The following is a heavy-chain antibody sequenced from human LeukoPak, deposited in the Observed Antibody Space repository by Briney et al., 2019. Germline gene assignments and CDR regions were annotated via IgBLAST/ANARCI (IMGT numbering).Heavy chain of an antibody. J-gene: IGHJ3*01. Sequence: PGGSLRLSCAASGFGFSTYDLNWVRQAPGKGLEWISYIRSDGTSIYYADAVRGRFTISRDNAKNSLHLQMDSLRAEDTAVYYCAIFAGSSFCGDAFDVWGQGTMVIVSS. V-gene: IGHV3-48*03. D-gene: IGHD1-26*01. CDR1: GFGFSTYD. CDR2: IRSDGTSI. CDR3: AIFAGSSFCGDAFDV.